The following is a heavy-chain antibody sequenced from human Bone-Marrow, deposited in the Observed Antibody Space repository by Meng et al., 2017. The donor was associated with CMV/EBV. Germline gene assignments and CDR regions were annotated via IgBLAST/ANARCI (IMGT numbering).Heavy chain of an antibody. CDR3: AKDHWNSPDWFDP. Sequence: GESLKISCAASGFLFSTYALSWVRQAPGKGLEYVSGIAGSGAFTYCTDSVKGRFTISRDNSKNRLYLEMNSLRPEDTAVYYCAKDHWNSPDWFDPWGQGTLVTVSS. J-gene: IGHJ5*02. CDR1: GFLFSTYA. V-gene: IGHV3-23*01. D-gene: IGHD1-7*01. CDR2: IAGSGAFT.